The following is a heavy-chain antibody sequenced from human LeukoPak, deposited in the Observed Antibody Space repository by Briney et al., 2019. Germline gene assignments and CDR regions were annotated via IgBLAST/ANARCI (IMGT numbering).Heavy chain of an antibody. V-gene: IGHV1-2*02. Sequence: ASVKVSCKASGYTFTGYYMHWVRQAPGQGLEWMGWINPNSGGTNYAQKFQGRVTMTRDTSISTAYMELSRLRSEDTAVYYCAREMAVAGSGVIDSWGQGTLVTVSS. CDR1: GYTFTGYY. D-gene: IGHD6-19*01. J-gene: IGHJ4*02. CDR3: AREMAVAGSGVIDS. CDR2: INPNSGGT.